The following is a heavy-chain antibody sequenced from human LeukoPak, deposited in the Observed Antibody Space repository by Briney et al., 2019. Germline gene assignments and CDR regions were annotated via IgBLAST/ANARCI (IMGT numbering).Heavy chain of an antibody. Sequence: GGSLRLSCAASGFTFSTYAMHWVRQAPGKGLEWVAFIRYDGSNKYYADSVKGRFTISRDNSKNTLYLQMNSLRAEDPAVYDCAKDLRWFGELLRLGFDYWGQGTLVTVSS. V-gene: IGHV3-30*02. CDR3: AKDLRWFGELLRLGFDY. J-gene: IGHJ4*02. D-gene: IGHD3-10*01. CDR2: IRYDGSNK. CDR1: GFTFSTYA.